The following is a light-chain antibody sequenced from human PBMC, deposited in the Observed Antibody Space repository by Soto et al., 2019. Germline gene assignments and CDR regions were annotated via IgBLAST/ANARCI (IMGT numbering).Light chain of an antibody. J-gene: IGKJ5*01. CDR1: QSVGSS. Sequence: EIVLTQSPATLSVSPGDTASLSCSTRQSVGSSLAWFQKIPGQAPRLLIYDASNRVTGIPARFSGSGSGTDFNVTISSLEPEDFAVYDCQQRSSWTITFGQGTRVEIK. V-gene: IGKV3-11*01. CDR3: QQRSSWTIT. CDR2: DAS.